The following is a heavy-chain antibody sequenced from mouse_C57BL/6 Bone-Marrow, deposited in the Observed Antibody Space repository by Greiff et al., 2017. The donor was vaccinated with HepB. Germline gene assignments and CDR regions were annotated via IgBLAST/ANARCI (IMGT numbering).Heavy chain of an antibody. J-gene: IGHJ3*01. Sequence: QVQLQQSGPGLVQPSQSLSITCTVSGFSLTSYGLHWVRQSPGKGLEWLGVIWRGGSTDYNAAFMSRLSITKDNSKSQVFFKMNSLQADDTAIYYCAISPYYYGSSPFAYWGQGTLVTVSA. CDR1: GFSLTSYG. V-gene: IGHV2-5*01. D-gene: IGHD1-1*01. CDR3: AISPYYYGSSPFAY. CDR2: IWRGGST.